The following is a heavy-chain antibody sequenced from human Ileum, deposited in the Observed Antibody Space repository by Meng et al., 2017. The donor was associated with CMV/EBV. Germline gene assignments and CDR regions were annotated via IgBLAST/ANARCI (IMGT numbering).Heavy chain of an antibody. CDR2: ISSSSSYT. V-gene: IGHV3-11*05. D-gene: IGHD3-16*01. Sequence: VQLVESGGGLVQPGGSLRLSCAASGFTFSDHYMDWVRQAPGKGLEWVSYISSSSSYTNYADSVKGRFTISRDNAKNSLYLQMNSLRAEDTAVYYCARDRSYADYWGQGTLVTVSS. J-gene: IGHJ4*02. CDR3: ARDRSYADY. CDR1: GFTFSDHY.